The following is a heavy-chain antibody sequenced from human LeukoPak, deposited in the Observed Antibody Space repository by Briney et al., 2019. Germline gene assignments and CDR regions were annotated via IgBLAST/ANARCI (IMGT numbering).Heavy chain of an antibody. CDR2: IIPIFGTA. J-gene: IGHJ4*02. CDR1: GGTFSSYA. D-gene: IGHD5-24*01. CDR3: ARGEVEMATITYLDY. Sequence: GASVKVSCKASGGTFSSYAISWVRQAPGQGLEWMGGIIPIFGTANYAQKLQGRVTITTDESTSTAYMELSSLRSEDTAVYYCARGEVEMATITYLDYWGQGTLVTVSS. V-gene: IGHV1-69*05.